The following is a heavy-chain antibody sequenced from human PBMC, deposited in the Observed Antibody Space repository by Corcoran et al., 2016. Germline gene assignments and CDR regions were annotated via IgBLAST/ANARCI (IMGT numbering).Heavy chain of an antibody. V-gene: IGHV4-34*01. CDR2: INHSGST. CDR1: GGSFRGYY. CDR3: ARVRGSGSHWGFDY. Sequence: QVQLQQWGAGLLKPSETLSLTCAVYGGSFRGYYWSWIRQPPGQGLEWIGEINHSGSTNYNPSLKSRVTISVDTSKTQFSLTLSSVTAADTAVYYCARVRGSGSHWGFDYWGHGTLVTVSS. D-gene: IGHD3-10*01. J-gene: IGHJ4*01.